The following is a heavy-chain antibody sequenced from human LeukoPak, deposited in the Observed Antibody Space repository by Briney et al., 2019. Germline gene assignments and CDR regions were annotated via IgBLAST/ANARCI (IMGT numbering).Heavy chain of an antibody. J-gene: IGHJ4*02. CDR2: IHQDGNEK. CDR3: ARGDDFSGDY. V-gene: IGHV3-7*04. Sequence: GGSLRLCCAASGFTFSTYWMSWVRQAPGKGLEWVANIHQDGNEKYYVDAVKGRFTISRDNAKNSLYLQINSLRVEDTAVYYCARGDDFSGDYWGQGTLVTVSS. D-gene: IGHD1-1*01. CDR1: GFTFSTYW.